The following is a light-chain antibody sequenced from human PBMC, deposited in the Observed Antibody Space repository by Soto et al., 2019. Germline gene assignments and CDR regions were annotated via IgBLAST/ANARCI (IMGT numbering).Light chain of an antibody. J-gene: IGLJ2*01. CDR1: SSNIGAGYD. CDR3: QSYDSSLSEVV. CDR2: GNS. Sequence: QAVLTQPPSVSGAPGQRVTISCTGSSSNIGAGYDVHWYQQLPGTAPKLLIYGNSNRSSGVPDRFSGSKSGTSASLAITGLQAEDEADYYCQSYDSSLSEVVFGGGTKLTVL. V-gene: IGLV1-40*01.